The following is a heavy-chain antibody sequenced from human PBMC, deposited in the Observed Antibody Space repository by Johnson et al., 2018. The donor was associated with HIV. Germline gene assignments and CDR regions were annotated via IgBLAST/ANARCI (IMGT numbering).Heavy chain of an antibody. J-gene: IGHJ3*02. Sequence: VQLVESGGGLVKPGGSLRLSCAASGFTFSNAWMSWVRQAPGKGLEWVGRIKGKTDGGTTDYAAPVNGRFSISRDDSKNTLYLQMNSLKTEDTAVYYCAKCMWGSSLIDVFDIWGQGTRVTVSS. CDR3: AKCMWGSSLIDVFDI. V-gene: IGHV3-15*01. CDR1: GFTFSNAW. CDR2: IKGKTDGGTT. D-gene: IGHD6-13*01.